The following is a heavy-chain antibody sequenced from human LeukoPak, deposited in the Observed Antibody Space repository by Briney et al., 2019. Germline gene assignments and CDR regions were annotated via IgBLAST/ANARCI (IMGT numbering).Heavy chain of an antibody. V-gene: IGHV3-23*01. J-gene: IGHJ2*01. CDR3: AKILNAMYFDL. CDR1: GFSFSSYA. D-gene: IGHD2-2*01. Sequence: AASLRLSCAASGFSFSSYAMNWVRQAPGKGLEWVATISGTTYYADSVKGRFSISRDDSQNMLFLQMDNLRADDTAVYYCAKILNAMYFDLWGRGTLVTVS. CDR2: ISGTT.